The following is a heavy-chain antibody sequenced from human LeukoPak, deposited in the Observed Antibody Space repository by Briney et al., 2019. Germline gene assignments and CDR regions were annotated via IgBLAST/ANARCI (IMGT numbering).Heavy chain of an antibody. V-gene: IGHV1-8*01. Sequence: ASVKVSCKASGYTFTSYDINWVRQATGQGLEWMGWMNPNSGNTGYAQKFQGRVTMTRNTSISTAYMELSSLRSEDTAVYYCARDVYSYALFCYYYGMDVWGQGNTVTVS. J-gene: IGHJ6*02. CDR3: ARDVYSYALFCYYYGMDV. D-gene: IGHD5-18*01. CDR2: MNPNSGNT. CDR1: GYTFTSYD.